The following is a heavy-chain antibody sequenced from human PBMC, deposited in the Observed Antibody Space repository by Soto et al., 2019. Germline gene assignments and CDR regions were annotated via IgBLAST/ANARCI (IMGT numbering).Heavy chain of an antibody. CDR3: ARSYSYGSYWYFDL. CDR1: GYTFTTYG. J-gene: IGHJ2*01. CDR2: ISVYNGNT. Sequence: ASVKVSCKASGYTFTTYGISWVRQAPGQGLEWMGWISVYNGNTNYAERLQGRVTMTTDTSTSTVYMELWRLRSDDTAMYYCARSYSYGSYWYFDLWGRCTLVTVSS. V-gene: IGHV1-18*04. D-gene: IGHD5-18*01.